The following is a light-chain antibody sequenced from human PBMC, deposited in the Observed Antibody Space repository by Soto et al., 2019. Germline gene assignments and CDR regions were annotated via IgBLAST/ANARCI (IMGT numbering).Light chain of an antibody. CDR3: QQYGSSPIT. Sequence: EIVLTHSPATLSLSPGEIATLSCRASQSVSSDLAWYHQKPGQAPRLLIYGASSRATGIPDRFSGSGSGTDFTLTISRLEPEDFAVYYCQQYGSSPITFGQGTRLEIK. J-gene: IGKJ5*01. CDR2: GAS. V-gene: IGKV3-20*01. CDR1: QSVSSD.